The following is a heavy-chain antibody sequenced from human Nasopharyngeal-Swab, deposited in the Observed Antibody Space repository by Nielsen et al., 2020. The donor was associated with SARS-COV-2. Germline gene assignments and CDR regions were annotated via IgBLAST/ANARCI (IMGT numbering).Heavy chain of an antibody. D-gene: IGHD6-13*01. V-gene: IGHV3-53*01. Sequence: GGSLRLSCEVSGFSVSYNYMSWVRQAPGKGLEWVAVIYSRGETHYTDSVRGRFTISRDNSKNMVNLQLNSLIAEDTAVYYCARMDFIASRDYWGQGTLVTVSS. CDR1: GFSVSYNY. J-gene: IGHJ4*02. CDR3: ARMDFIASRDY. CDR2: IYSRGET.